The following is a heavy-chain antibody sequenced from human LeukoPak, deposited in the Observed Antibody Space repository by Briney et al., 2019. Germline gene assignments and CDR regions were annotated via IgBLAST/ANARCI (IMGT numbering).Heavy chain of an antibody. D-gene: IGHD3-10*01. CDR1: GGSIISSHYS. J-gene: IGHJ5*02. V-gene: IGHV4-39*07. CDR3: ARRGPPRTLLRGVKSGWFDP. Sequence: SETLSLTCTVSGGSIISSHYSWGWLRQPPGKGLEWIGTIFYSGSTYYSPSLKSRVSMSVDTSKSQFSLKLRSVTAADTAVYYCARRGPPRTLLRGVKSGWFDPWGQGTLVTVSS. CDR2: IFYSGST.